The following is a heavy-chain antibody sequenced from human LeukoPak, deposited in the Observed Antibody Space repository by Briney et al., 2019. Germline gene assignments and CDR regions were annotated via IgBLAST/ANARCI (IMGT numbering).Heavy chain of an antibody. Sequence: GGSLRLSCAASGFTFSSYSMNWVRQAPGKGLEWVSSISSSSSYIYYADSVKGRFTISRDNAKNSLYLQMNSLRAEDTAVYYCARGGTDYDILTGYYTELYYFDYWGQGTLVTVSS. J-gene: IGHJ4*02. V-gene: IGHV3-21*01. CDR2: ISSSSSYI. CDR1: GFTFSSYS. D-gene: IGHD3-9*01. CDR3: ARGGTDYDILTGYYTELYYFDY.